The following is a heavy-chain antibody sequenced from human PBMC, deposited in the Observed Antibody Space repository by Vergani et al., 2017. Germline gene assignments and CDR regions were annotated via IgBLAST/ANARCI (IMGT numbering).Heavy chain of an antibody. Sequence: QVQLVQSGAEVKKPGASVKVSCKASGYTFTGYYMPWVRQAPGQGLEWMGWINPNSGGTNYAQKFQGRVTMTRDTSISTAYMELRRLRSDDTAVYYCARDHSYYGSGSYPTNWFDPWGQGTLVTVSS. V-gene: IGHV1-2*02. CDR2: INPNSGGT. J-gene: IGHJ5*02. D-gene: IGHD3-10*01. CDR3: ARDHSYYGSGSYPTNWFDP. CDR1: GYTFTGYY.